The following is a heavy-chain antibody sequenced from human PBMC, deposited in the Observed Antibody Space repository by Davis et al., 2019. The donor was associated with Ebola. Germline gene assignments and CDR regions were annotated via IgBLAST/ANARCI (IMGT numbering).Heavy chain of an antibody. CDR2: IYYSGST. CDR3: ATPKGSGWAFDY. CDR1: GGSISSRSYY. Sequence: MPSETLSLTCTVSGGSISSRSYYWGWIRQPPGKGLEWIGSIYYSGSTYYNPSLKSRVTISVDTSKNQFSLKLSSVTAADTAVYYCATPKGSGWAFDYWGQGTLVTVSS. D-gene: IGHD6-19*01. V-gene: IGHV4-39*01. J-gene: IGHJ4*02.